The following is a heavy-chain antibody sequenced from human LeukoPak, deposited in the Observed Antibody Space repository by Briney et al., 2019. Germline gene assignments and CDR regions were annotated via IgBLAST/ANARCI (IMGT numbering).Heavy chain of an antibody. Sequence: SETLSLTCTVSGGSISSDYWSWIRQPPGKGLEWIGYIYYSGSSNNNPSLKSRVTISVDTSKNQFSLKLSSVTAADTAVYYCARLERYDILTGYYDGGDYFDYWGQGTLVTVSS. CDR2: IYYSGSS. D-gene: IGHD3-9*01. CDR3: ARLERYDILTGYYDGGDYFDY. J-gene: IGHJ4*02. CDR1: GGSISSDY. V-gene: IGHV4-59*08.